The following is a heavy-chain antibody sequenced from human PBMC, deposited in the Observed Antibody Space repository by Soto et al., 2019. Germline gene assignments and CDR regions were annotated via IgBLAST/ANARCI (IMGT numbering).Heavy chain of an antibody. Sequence: GGSLRLSCAASGFTFSSYAMSWVRQAPGKGLEWVSAISGSGGSTYYADSVKGRFTISRDNSKNTLYLQMNSLRAEDTAVYYCAKSKRLPCSSTSCYVVDYWGQGTLVTVSS. CDR3: AKSKRLPCSSTSCYVVDY. CDR2: ISGSGGST. J-gene: IGHJ4*02. CDR1: GFTFSSYA. V-gene: IGHV3-23*01. D-gene: IGHD2-2*01.